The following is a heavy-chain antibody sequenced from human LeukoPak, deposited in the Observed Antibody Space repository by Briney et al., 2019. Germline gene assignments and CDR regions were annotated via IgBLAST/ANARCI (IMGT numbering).Heavy chain of an antibody. Sequence: PGGSLRLSYAASGFTFSSYAMHWVRQAPGKGLEWVAVISYDGSNKYYADSVKGRFTISRDNSKNTLYLQMNSLRAEDTAVYYCARDLCSGGSCDNWFDPWGQGTLVTVSP. V-gene: IGHV3-30-3*01. CDR3: ARDLCSGGSCDNWFDP. D-gene: IGHD2-15*01. CDR2: ISYDGSNK. CDR1: GFTFSSYA. J-gene: IGHJ5*02.